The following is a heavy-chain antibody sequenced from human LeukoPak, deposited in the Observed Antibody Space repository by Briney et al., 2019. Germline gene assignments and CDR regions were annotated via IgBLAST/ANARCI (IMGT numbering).Heavy chain of an antibody. CDR1: GFTVSSNY. J-gene: IGHJ4*02. V-gene: IGHV3-53*01. CDR2: LYSGGST. Sequence: PGGSLRLSCAASGFTVSSNYMSWVRQAPGKGLEWVSVLYSGGSTFYADSVKGRFTISRDNAKNTLYLQMNGLRAEDTAVYYCARDTRDPCNGGSCFWYYFDDWGQGTLVTVSS. CDR3: ARDTRDPCNGGSCFWYYFDD. D-gene: IGHD2-15*01.